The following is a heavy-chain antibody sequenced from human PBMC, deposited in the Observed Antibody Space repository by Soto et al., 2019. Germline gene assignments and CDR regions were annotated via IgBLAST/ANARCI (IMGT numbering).Heavy chain of an antibody. D-gene: IGHD3-22*01. Sequence: GESLKISCKGSGYSFTSYWIGWVRQMPGKGLEWMGIIYPDDSDTRYSPSFQDQVTISADKSISTAYLQWSSLKASDTAMYYCARHQEADYDSSGYPDYWGQGTLVTVSS. CDR1: GYSFTSYW. CDR3: ARHQEADYDSSGYPDY. J-gene: IGHJ4*02. CDR2: IYPDDSDT. V-gene: IGHV5-51*01.